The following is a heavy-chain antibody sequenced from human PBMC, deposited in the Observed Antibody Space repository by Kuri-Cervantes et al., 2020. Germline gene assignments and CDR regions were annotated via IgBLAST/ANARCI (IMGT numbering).Heavy chain of an antibody. V-gene: IGHV4-34*01. CDR2: INHSGST. CDR1: GVSFSCYY. Sequence: SQTLSLTCAVFGVSFSCYYWNWIRQPPGRGLEWIGEINHSGSTNYNPSLKSRVTMSVDTSKNQFSPNLSSVTAADTAVYYCALGATSYYYMDVWGKGTTVTVSS. D-gene: IGHD1-26*01. CDR3: ALGATSYYYMDV. J-gene: IGHJ6*03.